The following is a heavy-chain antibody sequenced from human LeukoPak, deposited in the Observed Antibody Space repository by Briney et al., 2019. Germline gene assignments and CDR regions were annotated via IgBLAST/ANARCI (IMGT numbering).Heavy chain of an antibody. D-gene: IGHD1-1*01. V-gene: IGHV1-8*03. CDR3: ARDRERTNYYYYYMDV. CDR1: GYTFTSYD. Sequence: ASVKVSCKASGYTFTSYDINWVRQATGQGLEWMGWMNPNSGNTGYAQKFQGRVTITRNTSISTAYMELSSLRSEDTAVYYCARDRERTNYYYYYMDVWGKGTTVTVSS. J-gene: IGHJ6*03. CDR2: MNPNSGNT.